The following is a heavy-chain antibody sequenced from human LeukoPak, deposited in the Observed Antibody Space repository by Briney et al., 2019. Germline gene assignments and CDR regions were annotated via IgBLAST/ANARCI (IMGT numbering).Heavy chain of an antibody. CDR2: IKQDGSDR. CDR1: GFTFRNYW. CDR3: VRNLAVAGTCFDS. V-gene: IGHV3-7*03. J-gene: IGHJ4*02. Sequence: GGSLRLSCAASGFTFRNYWMSWVRQAPGTGLEWVANIKQDGSDRNYVTSVRGRFTVSRDNAESSLFLQMNSLRAEDTAVYYCVRNLAVAGTCFDSWGQGTLVTVSS. D-gene: IGHD6-19*01.